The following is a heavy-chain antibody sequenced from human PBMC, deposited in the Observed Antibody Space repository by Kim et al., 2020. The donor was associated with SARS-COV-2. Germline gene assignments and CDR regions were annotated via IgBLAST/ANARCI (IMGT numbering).Heavy chain of an antibody. CDR3: AKFPVRWGCSSTSCYSRGYYYYYIDV. CDR1: GFTFSSYG. D-gene: IGHD2-2*01. V-gene: IGHV3-30*18. CDR2: ISYDGSNK. Sequence: GGSLRLSCAASGFTFSSYGMHWVRQAPGKGLEWVAVISYDGSNKYYADSVKGRFTISRDNSKNTLYLQMNSLRAEDTAVYYCAKFPVRWGCSSTSCYSRGYYYYYIDVWGKGTTVTVSS. J-gene: IGHJ6*03.